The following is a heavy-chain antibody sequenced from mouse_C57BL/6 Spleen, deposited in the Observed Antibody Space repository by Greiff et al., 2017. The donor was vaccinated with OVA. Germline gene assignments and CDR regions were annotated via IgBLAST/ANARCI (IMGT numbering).Heavy chain of an antibody. CDR2: INPYNGGT. D-gene: IGHD2-3*01. V-gene: IGHV1-19*01. J-gene: IGHJ4*01. CDR1: GYTFTDYY. Sequence: EVQLQESGPVLVKPGASVKMSCKASGYTFTDYYMNWVKQSHGKSLEWIGVINPYNGGTSYNQKFKGKATLTVDKSSSTAYMELNSLTSEDSAVYYCASYDGHRSYAMDYWGQGTSVTVSS. CDR3: ASYDGHRSYAMDY.